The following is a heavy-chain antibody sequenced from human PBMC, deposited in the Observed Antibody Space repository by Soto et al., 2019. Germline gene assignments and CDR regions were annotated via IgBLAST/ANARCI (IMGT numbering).Heavy chain of an antibody. CDR2: INHSGST. V-gene: IGHV4-34*01. CDR1: GGSFSGYY. J-gene: IGHJ4*02. CDR3: VREGHCTVTGCPGDY. Sequence: QVQLQQWGAGLLKPSETLSLTCAVYGGSFSGYYWSWIRQPPGKGLEWIGEINHSGSTNYNPSLKSRVTISVDTSKNQFSLKLSSVTAADTAVYYCVREGHCTVTGCPGDYWGQGTLVTVSS. D-gene: IGHD2-8*02.